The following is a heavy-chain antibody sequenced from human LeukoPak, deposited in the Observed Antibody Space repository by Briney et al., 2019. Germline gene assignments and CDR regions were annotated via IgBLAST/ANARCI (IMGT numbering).Heavy chain of an antibody. V-gene: IGHV1-8*03. CDR2: MNPNSGNT. CDR3: ARGPMVVAATTLYYYYYMDV. CDR1: GYTFTSYD. D-gene: IGHD2-15*01. J-gene: IGHJ6*03. Sequence: GASVKVSCKASGYTFTSYDINWVRQATGQGLEWMGWMNPNSGNTGYAQKFQGRVTITRNTSISTAYMELSSLRSEDTAVYYCARGPMVVAATTLYYYYYMDVWGKGTTVTVSS.